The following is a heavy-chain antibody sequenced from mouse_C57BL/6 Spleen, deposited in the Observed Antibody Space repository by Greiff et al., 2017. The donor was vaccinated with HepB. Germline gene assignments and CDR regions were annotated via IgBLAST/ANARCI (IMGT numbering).Heavy chain of an antibody. V-gene: IGHV1-26*01. J-gene: IGHJ1*03. Sequence: VQLQQPGPELVKPGASVKISCKASGYTFTDYYMNWVKQSHGKSLEWIGDINPNNGGTSYNQKFKGKATLTVDKSSSTAYMELRSLTSEDSAVYYCAIRYFDVWGTGTTVTVSS. CDR1: GYTFTDYY. CDR2: INPNNGGT. CDR3: AIRYFDV.